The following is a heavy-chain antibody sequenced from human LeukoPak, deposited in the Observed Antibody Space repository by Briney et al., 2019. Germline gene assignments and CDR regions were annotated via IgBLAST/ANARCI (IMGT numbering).Heavy chain of an antibody. CDR3: VRGPINGWSGFDY. V-gene: IGHV3-74*01. Sequence: GGSLRLSCAASAFTFSSYWMHWVRQAPGEGLVWVSRINSDGRTTNYADSVKGRFTISRDNAKNMLYLQMNSLRAEDTAIYYCVRGPINGWSGFDYWGQGTLVPVSS. J-gene: IGHJ4*02. D-gene: IGHD6-19*01. CDR1: AFTFSSYW. CDR2: INSDGRTT.